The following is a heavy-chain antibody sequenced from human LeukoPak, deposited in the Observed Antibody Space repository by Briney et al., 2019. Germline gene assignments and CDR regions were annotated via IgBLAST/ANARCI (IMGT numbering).Heavy chain of an antibody. CDR2: INPNSGGT. CDR1: GYTFTSYY. J-gene: IGHJ3*02. CDR3: ATKVAEDAFDI. V-gene: IGHV1-2*02. D-gene: IGHD6-19*01. Sequence: ASVKVSCKASGYTFTSYYMHWVRQAPGQGLEWMGSINPNSGGTNYAQKFQGRVTMTRDTSISTVYMELSRLRSDDTAVYYCATKVAEDAFDIWGQGTMVTVSS.